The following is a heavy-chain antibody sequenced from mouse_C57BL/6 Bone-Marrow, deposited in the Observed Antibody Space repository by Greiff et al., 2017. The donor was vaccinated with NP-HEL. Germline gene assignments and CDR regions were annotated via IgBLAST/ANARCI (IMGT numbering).Heavy chain of an antibody. V-gene: IGHV1-50*01. CDR2: IDPSDSYT. Sequence: QVQLQQPGAELVKPGASVKLSCKASGYTFTSYWMQWVKQRPGQGLEWIGEIDPSDSYTNYNQKFKGKATLTVDTSSSTAYMQLSSLTSEDAAVYYCARDGLPWFAYWGQGTPVTVSA. CDR3: ARDGLPWFAY. J-gene: IGHJ3*01. CDR1: GYTFTSYW. D-gene: IGHD2-3*01.